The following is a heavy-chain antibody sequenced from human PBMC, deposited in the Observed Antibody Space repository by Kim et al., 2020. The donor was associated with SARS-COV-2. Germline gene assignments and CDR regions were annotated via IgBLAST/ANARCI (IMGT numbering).Heavy chain of an antibody. CDR2: ISWNSGSI. CDR3: AKGYTSSWYFVDY. Sequence: GGSLRLSCAASGFTFDDYAMHWVRQAPGKGLEWVSRISWNSGSIGYADSVKGRFTISRNNAKNSLYLQMNSLRAEDTALYYCAKGYTSSWYFVDYWGQGTLVTVSS. V-gene: IGHV3-9*01. D-gene: IGHD6-13*01. CDR1: GFTFDDYA. J-gene: IGHJ4*02.